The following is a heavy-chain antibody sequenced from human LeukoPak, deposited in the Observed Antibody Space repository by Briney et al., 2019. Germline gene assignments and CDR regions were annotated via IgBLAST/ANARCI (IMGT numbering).Heavy chain of an antibody. CDR2: INTISRTA. CDR3: TRSFLKLSLRYPPGY. Sequence: SVKVSCKASGGTFTNYSIRWVRQAPGQGLEWMGGINTISRTANYAQRFQGRVTMTADKSTSTVYMELSSLRSEDTAVYYCTRSFLKLSLRYPPGYWGQGTLVTVSS. J-gene: IGHJ4*02. D-gene: IGHD3-9*01. CDR1: GGTFTNYS. V-gene: IGHV1-69*06.